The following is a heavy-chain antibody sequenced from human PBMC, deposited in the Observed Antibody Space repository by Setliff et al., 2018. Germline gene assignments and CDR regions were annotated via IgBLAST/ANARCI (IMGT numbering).Heavy chain of an antibody. Sequence: SETLSLTCTVSGGSISSSSYYWGWVRQPPGKGLEWIGSIYDSGSTYYNPSLKSRVTISVDTSKNQFSLKLSSVTAADTAVYYCARGGKILEWLYAHDYWGQGTLVTVPQ. J-gene: IGHJ4*02. V-gene: IGHV4-39*07. D-gene: IGHD3-3*01. CDR1: GGSISSSSYY. CDR3: ARGGKILEWLYAHDY. CDR2: IYDSGST.